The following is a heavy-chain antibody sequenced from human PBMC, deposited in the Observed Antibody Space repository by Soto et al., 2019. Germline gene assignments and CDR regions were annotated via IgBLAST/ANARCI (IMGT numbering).Heavy chain of an antibody. CDR1: GGTSSDYA. CDR3: AGSFKYGSGTFDALDV. D-gene: IGHD3-10*01. V-gene: IGHV1-69*01. CDR2: IIPIFGTA. J-gene: IGHJ3*01. Sequence: QVLLVQSGTEVKKPGSSVKVSCQASGGTSSDYALTWVRQAPGQGLEWMGGIIPIFGTANYAQRFQGRVSITADESSSTAYMELSSLKSEDTAVYYCAGSFKYGSGTFDALDVWAMGQWSWSLQ.